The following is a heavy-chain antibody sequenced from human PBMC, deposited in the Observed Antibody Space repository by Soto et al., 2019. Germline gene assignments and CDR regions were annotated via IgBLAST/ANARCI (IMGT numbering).Heavy chain of an antibody. CDR2: IYPGDSDT. Sequence: LGESLKISCNGSGYSFACYWICWVRQMPGKGLDWMGVIYPGDSDTRYSPSFHGQVTISADKSISTAYLQWSSLKASDTAMYFCARLPGVRGVFDGFNVWGQGTMVTVSS. CDR1: GYSFACYW. V-gene: IGHV5-51*01. J-gene: IGHJ3*01. CDR3: ARLPGVRGVFDGFNV. D-gene: IGHD3-10*01.